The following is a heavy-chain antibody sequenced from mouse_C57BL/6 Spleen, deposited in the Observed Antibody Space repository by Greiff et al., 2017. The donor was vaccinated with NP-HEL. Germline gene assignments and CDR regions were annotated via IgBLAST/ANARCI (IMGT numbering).Heavy chain of an antibody. J-gene: IGHJ4*01. CDR3: ARGYDYDGYAMDY. CDR2: IYPGSGST. CDR1: GYTFTSYW. D-gene: IGHD2-4*01. Sequence: VQLQQPGAELVKPGASVKMSCKASGYTFTSYWITWVKQRPGQGLEGIGDIYPGSGSTNYNEKFKSKATLTVDTSSSTAYMQLSSLTSEDSAVYYCARGYDYDGYAMDYWGQGTSVTVSS. V-gene: IGHV1-55*01.